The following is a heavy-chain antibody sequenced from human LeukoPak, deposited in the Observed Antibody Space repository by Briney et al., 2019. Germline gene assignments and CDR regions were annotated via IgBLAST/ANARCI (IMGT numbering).Heavy chain of an antibody. V-gene: IGHV1-2*02. J-gene: IGHJ5*02. CDR3: ARDEGIVVVPDHRRFDP. CDR1: GYTFTGYY. CDR2: INPNSGGT. Sequence: GASVKVSCKASGYTFTGYYTHWVRQAPGQGLEWMGWINPNSGGTNYAQKFQGRVTMTRDTSISTAYMELSRLRSDDTAVYYCARDEGIVVVPDHRRFDPWGQGTLVTVSS. D-gene: IGHD2-2*01.